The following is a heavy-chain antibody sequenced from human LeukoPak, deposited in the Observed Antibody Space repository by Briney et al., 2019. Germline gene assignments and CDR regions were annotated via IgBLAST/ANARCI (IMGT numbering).Heavy chain of an antibody. Sequence: VASVKVSCKASGYTFTGYYMHWVRQAPGQGLEWMGVINPSGGSTSYAQNFQGRVTMTRDTSTSTVYMELSSLRSEDTAVYYCARTTEYRRPLDYWGQGTLVTVSS. J-gene: IGHJ4*02. CDR1: GYTFTGYY. CDR3: ARTTEYRRPLDY. D-gene: IGHD2/OR15-2a*01. CDR2: INPSGGST. V-gene: IGHV1-46*01.